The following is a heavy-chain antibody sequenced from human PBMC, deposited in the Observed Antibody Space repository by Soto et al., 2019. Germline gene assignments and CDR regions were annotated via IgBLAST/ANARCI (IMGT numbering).Heavy chain of an antibody. CDR3: AKDAFMVRGPPFDHWFDP. CDR2: ISGSGGST. V-gene: IGHV3-23*01. CDR1: GFTFSSYA. Sequence: EVQLLESGGGLVQPGGSLRLSCAASGFTFSSYAMSWVRQAPGKGLEWVSAISGSGGSTYYADSVKGRFTISRDNSKNTLYLQMNSLRAEDTAVYYCAKDAFMVRGPPFDHWFDPWGQGTLVTVSS. J-gene: IGHJ5*02. D-gene: IGHD3-10*01.